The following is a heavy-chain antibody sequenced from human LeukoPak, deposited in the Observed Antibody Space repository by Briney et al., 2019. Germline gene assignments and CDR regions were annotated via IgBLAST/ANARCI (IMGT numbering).Heavy chain of an antibody. CDR2: INQHGSET. V-gene: IGHV3-7*01. D-gene: IGHD3-10*01. CDR1: GFIFSTYW. J-gene: IGHJ6*03. Sequence: GGSLRLSCGVSGFIFSTYWMTWVRQAPGKGLEWVANINQHGSETYYVDSVKGRFIISRDNAKNSLFLQMDSLTGEDTAVYYCAREVGSEVTIFRGVRNLYYYYMDVWGKGTTVTVSS. CDR3: AREVGSEVTIFRGVRNLYYYYMDV.